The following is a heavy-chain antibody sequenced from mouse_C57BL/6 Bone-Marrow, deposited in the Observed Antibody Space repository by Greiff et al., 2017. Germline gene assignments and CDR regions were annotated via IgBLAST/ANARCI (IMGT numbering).Heavy chain of an antibody. J-gene: IGHJ1*03. Sequence: QVQLKESGAELARPGASVKLSCKASGYTFTSYGISWVKQRTGQGLEWIGEIYPRSGNTYYNEKFKGKATLTADKSSSTAYMELRSLTSEDSAVYFCAREFITTVVANWYFDVWGTGTTVTVSS. CDR2: IYPRSGNT. V-gene: IGHV1-81*01. CDR1: GYTFTSYG. D-gene: IGHD1-1*01. CDR3: AREFITTVVANWYFDV.